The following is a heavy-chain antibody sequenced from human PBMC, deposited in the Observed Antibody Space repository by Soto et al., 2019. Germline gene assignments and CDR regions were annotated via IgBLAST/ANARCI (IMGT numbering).Heavy chain of an antibody. J-gene: IGHJ5*02. CDR1: GYSFTSYW. CDR2: IYPYDSDT. CDR3: ARHTHVEPFSTAQKYTWFDP. V-gene: IGHV5-51*01. D-gene: IGHD3-3*02. Sequence: PGESLKISCEASGYSFTSYWIGWVRQMPGKGLEWMGIIYPYDSDTRYSPSFQGQVVISADKSISTAYLQWRSLKASDTAMYYCARHTHVEPFSTAQKYTWFDPWGQGTTVTVSS.